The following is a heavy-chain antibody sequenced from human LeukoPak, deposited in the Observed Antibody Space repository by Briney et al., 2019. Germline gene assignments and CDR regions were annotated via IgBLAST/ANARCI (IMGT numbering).Heavy chain of an antibody. J-gene: IGHJ3*02. D-gene: IGHD3-22*01. V-gene: IGHV3-74*03. CDR3: AKEAVNYYDSSGYFDDAFDI. CDR1: GFTFSSYW. Sequence: GGSLRLSCAASGFTFSSYWMHWVRQAPGKGLVWVSRINSDGSSTTYADSVKGRFTISRDNSKNTLYLQMNSLRAEDTAVYYCAKEAVNYYDSSGYFDDAFDIWGQGTMVTVSS. CDR2: INSDGSST.